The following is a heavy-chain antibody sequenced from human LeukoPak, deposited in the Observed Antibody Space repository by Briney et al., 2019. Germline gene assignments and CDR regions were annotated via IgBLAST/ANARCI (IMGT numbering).Heavy chain of an antibody. CDR2: ISSHSGSST. J-gene: IGHJ4*02. D-gene: IGHD5-18*01. CDR1: GFTFRSYS. Sequence: GGSLRLSCAASGFTFRSYSINWVRQAPGKGLEWVSYISSHSGSSTYYADSVKGRFTISRDNAKNSLYLQMNSLRGEDTAVYYCTKQRGSSSYFESWGQGTLVTVSS. V-gene: IGHV3-48*01. CDR3: TKQRGSSSYFES.